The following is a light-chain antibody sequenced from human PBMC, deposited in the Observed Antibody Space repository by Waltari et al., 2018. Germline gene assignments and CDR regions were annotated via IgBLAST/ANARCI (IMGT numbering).Light chain of an antibody. CDR3: QQRSNWPPFT. V-gene: IGKV3-11*01. Sequence: EIVLSQSPDTLSLSPGERATLSCRASQRVSSYLAWYQPNTGQAPRLLIYDASNRATGIPARFSGSGSGTYFTLTISSLEPEDFAVYYCQQRSNWPPFTFGPGTKVDIK. CDR2: DAS. CDR1: QRVSSY. J-gene: IGKJ3*01.